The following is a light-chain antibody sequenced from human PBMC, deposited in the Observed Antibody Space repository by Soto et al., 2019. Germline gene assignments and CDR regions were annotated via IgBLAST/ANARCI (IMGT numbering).Light chain of an antibody. V-gene: IGLV2-8*01. CDR1: SSDVGGYNY. J-gene: IGLJ1*01. CDR2: EVS. Sequence: QSALTQPPSASGSPGQSVTISCTGTSSDVGGYNYVSWYQQHPGKAPKLMIYEVSKRPSGVPDRFSGSKSGNTASLTVSGLQAEDEADYYCGTYAGNKHVFRTGTKVPV. CDR3: GTYAGNKHV.